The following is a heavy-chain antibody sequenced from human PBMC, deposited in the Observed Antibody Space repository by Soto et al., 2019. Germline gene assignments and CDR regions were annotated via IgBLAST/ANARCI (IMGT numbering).Heavy chain of an antibody. Sequence: PGGSLRLSCAASGFTXSSYWMHWVRQAPGKGLVWVSRINSDGSSTSYADSVKGRFTISRDNAKNTLYLQMNSLRAEDTAVYYCARVAAAGIRADYYYYYGMDVWGQGTTVTVSS. CDR2: INSDGSST. CDR1: GFTXSSYW. CDR3: ARVAAAGIRADYYYYYGMDV. D-gene: IGHD6-13*01. V-gene: IGHV3-74*01. J-gene: IGHJ6*02.